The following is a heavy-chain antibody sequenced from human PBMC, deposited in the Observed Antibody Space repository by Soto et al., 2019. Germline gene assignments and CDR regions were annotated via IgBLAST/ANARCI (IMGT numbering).Heavy chain of an antibody. CDR1: GFTFSDYG. V-gene: IGHV3-30*03. Sequence: QVQLVESGGGVVQPGRSLRLSCAASGFTFSDYGMHWVRQAPGKGLEWVAINGNNKYSADSVKGRFTISRDNSKSTLYLHMNTLRPEDTAVYYCARDPVRWELLYPDYWGQGTLVTVSS. CDR3: ARDPVRWELLYPDY. D-gene: IGHD1-26*01. J-gene: IGHJ4*02. CDR2: NGNNK.